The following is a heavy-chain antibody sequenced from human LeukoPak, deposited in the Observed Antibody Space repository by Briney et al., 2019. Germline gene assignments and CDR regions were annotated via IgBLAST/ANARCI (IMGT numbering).Heavy chain of an antibody. V-gene: IGHV1-8*01. CDR3: ARGPVQLERRYHYYMDV. J-gene: IGHJ6*03. CDR1: GYTFTSYD. CDR2: MNANSGNT. Sequence: ASVKVSCKASGYTFTSYDINWVRQATGQRLEWMGWMNANSGNTGYAQKFQGRVTMTRNTSISTAYMELSSLRSEDTALYYCARGPVQLERRYHYYMDVWGKGTTVTVSS. D-gene: IGHD1-1*01.